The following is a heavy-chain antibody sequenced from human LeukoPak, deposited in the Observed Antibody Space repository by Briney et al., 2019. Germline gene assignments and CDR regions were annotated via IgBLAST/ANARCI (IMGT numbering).Heavy chain of an antibody. CDR3: ARAPKFRLVGVSKGPFDP. Sequence: SGGSLRLSCAASGFTFSTHWMNWVRQAPGKGLEWVANIKRDGSETHYVDSVKGRFTISRDNAKNSLYLQMNSLRAEDTAVYYCARAPKFRLVGVSKGPFDPWGQGTLVTVSS. CDR1: GFTFSTHW. V-gene: IGHV3-7*03. D-gene: IGHD1-26*01. CDR2: IKRDGSET. J-gene: IGHJ5*02.